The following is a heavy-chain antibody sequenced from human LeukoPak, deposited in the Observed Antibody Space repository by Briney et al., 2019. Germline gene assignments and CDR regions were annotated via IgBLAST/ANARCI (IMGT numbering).Heavy chain of an antibody. V-gene: IGHV3-30-3*01. Sequence: QSGGSLRLSCAASGFTFSSYAMHWVRQAPGKGLEWVAVISYDGSNKYYADSVKGRFTISRDNSKNTLYLQMNSLRAEDTAVYYCARATILYFGEEDDFDYWGQGTLVTVSS. CDR3: ARATILYFGEEDDFDY. CDR2: ISYDGSNK. D-gene: IGHD3-10*01. CDR1: GFTFSSYA. J-gene: IGHJ4*02.